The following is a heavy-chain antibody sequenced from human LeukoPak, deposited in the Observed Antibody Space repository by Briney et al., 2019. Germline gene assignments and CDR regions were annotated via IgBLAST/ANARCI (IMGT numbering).Heavy chain of an antibody. Sequence: GASVKVSCKPSVYTFIDHYLHWVRQAPGQGLESLGWIDPDTGDTNYPQKFQGRVTMTRDTPISTAYMEPNRLRSDDTAVYYCARAGHNSNSGGYDFWGMGTLVTVSS. CDR2: IDPDTGDT. J-gene: IGHJ4*02. D-gene: IGHD3-22*01. CDR1: VYTFIDHY. CDR3: ARAGHNSNSGGYDF. V-gene: IGHV1-2*02.